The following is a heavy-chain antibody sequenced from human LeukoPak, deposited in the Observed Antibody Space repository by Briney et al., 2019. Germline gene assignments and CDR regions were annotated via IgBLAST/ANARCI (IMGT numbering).Heavy chain of an antibody. CDR2: IWYDGSYK. CDR3: ARYSSGFLDS. V-gene: IGHV3-33*01. CDR1: GFTFSNYA. D-gene: IGHD6-19*01. Sequence: PGGSLRLSCAASGFTFSNYAMHWVRQAPGKGLEWMAIIWYDGSYKYYADSVKGRFTISRDNSKNTLYLQMNSLRAEDTAVYYCARYSSGFLDSWGQGTLVTVSS. J-gene: IGHJ4*02.